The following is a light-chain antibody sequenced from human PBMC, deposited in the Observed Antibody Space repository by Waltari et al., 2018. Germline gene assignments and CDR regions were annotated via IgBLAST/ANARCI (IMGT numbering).Light chain of an antibody. J-gene: IGLJ2*01. Sequence: QSVLTQPPSVSEAPRQRVTISCSGSTSNITNHAVNWYQQLPGTAPKLLIYHYDLRPSWVSDRFSASRSGTSASLAISGLQSEDEADYYCSVWDDSLNGQVFGGGTKLTVL. CDR2: HYD. CDR1: TSNITNHA. V-gene: IGLV1-36*01. CDR3: SVWDDSLNGQV.